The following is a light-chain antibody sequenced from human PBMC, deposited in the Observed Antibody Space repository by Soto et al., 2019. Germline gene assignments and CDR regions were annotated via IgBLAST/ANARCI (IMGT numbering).Light chain of an antibody. CDR2: APS. CDR3: QQTFQTPLK. J-gene: IGKJ1*01. Sequence: DIQMTQSPSSLPASVGDRVTITCRASQSSNNSLIWYQQKLGKAPNLMIYAPSILQSGAPSRFSGSGSGRDFSLTISGMQPEAFASSYCQQTFQTPLKFSQGTKVDIK. V-gene: IGKV1-39*01. CDR1: QSSNNS.